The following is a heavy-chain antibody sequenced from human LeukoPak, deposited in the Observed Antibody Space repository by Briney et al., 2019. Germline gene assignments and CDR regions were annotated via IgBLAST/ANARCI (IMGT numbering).Heavy chain of an antibody. J-gene: IGHJ4*02. CDR2: IFDSGST. V-gene: IGHV4-59*11. D-gene: IGHD3-22*01. CDR3: ARRRGVLDSGDYRYQFDS. Sequence: SETLSLTCTVSGDSISSQYWSWIRQPPGKGLEWMGYIFDSGSTSYNPSLQSRVTISLNTSKNQFSLSLTSVTAADTAVYYCARRRGVLDSGDYRYQFDSWGQGTLVTVSS. CDR1: GDSISSQY.